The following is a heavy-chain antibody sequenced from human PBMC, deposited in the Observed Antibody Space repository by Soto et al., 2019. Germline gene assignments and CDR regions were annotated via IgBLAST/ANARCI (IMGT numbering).Heavy chain of an antibody. J-gene: IGHJ4*02. CDR2: ISYDGSNK. Sequence: PGGSLRLSCAASGFTFSSYAMHWVRQAPGKGLEWVAVISYDGSNKYYADSVKGRFTISRDNSKNTLYLQMNSLRAEDTAVYYCARDSSVFDSSGWYSRPSGIDYWGQGTLVTVSS. D-gene: IGHD6-19*01. CDR3: ARDSSVFDSSGWYSRPSGIDY. V-gene: IGHV3-30-3*01. CDR1: GFTFSSYA.